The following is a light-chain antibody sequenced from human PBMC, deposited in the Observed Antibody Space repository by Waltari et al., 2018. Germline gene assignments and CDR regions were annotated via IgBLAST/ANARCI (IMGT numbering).Light chain of an antibody. V-gene: IGKV1-16*01. CDR2: AAS. Sequence: DIQMTQSPSSLSASVGERVTITCRASLGISVYLAWFRQKPEKAPESLLFAASSLESGVASRFSGCGSGTDVSLSICRLQPEDSATYYCQQYNGYPLAVGQGTRLEIK. J-gene: IGKJ5*01. CDR1: LGISVY. CDR3: QQYNGYPLA.